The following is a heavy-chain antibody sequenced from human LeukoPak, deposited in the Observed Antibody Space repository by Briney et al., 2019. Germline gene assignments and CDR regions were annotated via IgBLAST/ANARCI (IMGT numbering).Heavy chain of an antibody. Sequence: GRSLRLSCAASGFTFSSYGMHWVRQAPGKGLKWVAVISHDGSNKYYADSVKGRFTISRDNSENTLYLQMNSLRTEDAAVYFCAKDRIRLTTFGYYYYGMDVWGQGTTVTVSS. CDR2: ISHDGSNK. CDR3: AKDRIRLTTFGYYYYGMDV. CDR1: GFTFSSYG. V-gene: IGHV3-30*18. D-gene: IGHD3-16*01. J-gene: IGHJ6*02.